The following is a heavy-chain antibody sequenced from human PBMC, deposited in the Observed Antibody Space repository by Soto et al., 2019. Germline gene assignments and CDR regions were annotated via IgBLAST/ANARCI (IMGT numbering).Heavy chain of an antibody. J-gene: IGHJ4*02. CDR2: IIPTLGTP. V-gene: IGHV1-69*06. D-gene: IGHD3-22*01. CDR3: ASLSTTYEISGYFAS. Sequence: QVQLVQSGAEVKKPGSSVRVSCKASGGSVSNSVLSWVRQAPGQGLEWMGGIIPTLGTPYYAQKFQGRVTITADTSTSTAYMELSSLRSEDTAVYYCASLSTTYEISGYFASWGQGTLVTVSS. CDR1: GGSVSNSV.